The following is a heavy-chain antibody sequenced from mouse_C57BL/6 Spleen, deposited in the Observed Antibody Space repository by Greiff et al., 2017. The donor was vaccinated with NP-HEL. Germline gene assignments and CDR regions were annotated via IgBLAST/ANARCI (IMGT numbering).Heavy chain of an antibody. CDR3: AREGYDGPLFDY. Sequence: VQLQQSGPVLVKPGASVKMSCKASGYTFTDYYMNWVKQSHGKSLEWIGVINPYNGGTSYNQKFKGKATLTVDKSSSTAYMELNSLTSEDSAVYYCAREGYDGPLFDYWGQGTTLTVSS. CDR1: GYTFTDYY. D-gene: IGHD2-2*01. J-gene: IGHJ2*01. CDR2: INPYNGGT. V-gene: IGHV1-19*01.